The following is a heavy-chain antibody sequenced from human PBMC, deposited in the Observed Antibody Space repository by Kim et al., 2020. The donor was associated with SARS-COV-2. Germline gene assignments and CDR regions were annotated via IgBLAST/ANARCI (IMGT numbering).Heavy chain of an antibody. D-gene: IGHD1-26*01. CDR1: GGSISSSNW. Sequence: SETLSLTCAVSGGSISSSNWWSWVRQPPGKGLEWIGEIYHSGSTNYNPSLKSRVTISVDKSKNQFSLKLSSVTAADTAVYYCASGVGELLHRDAFDIWGQGTMVTVSS. CDR3: ASGVGELLHRDAFDI. CDR2: IYHSGST. V-gene: IGHV4-4*02. J-gene: IGHJ3*02.